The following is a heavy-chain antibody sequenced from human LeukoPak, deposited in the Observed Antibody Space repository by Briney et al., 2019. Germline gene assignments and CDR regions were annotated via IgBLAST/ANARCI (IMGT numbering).Heavy chain of an antibody. D-gene: IGHD4-17*01. V-gene: IGHV4-30-2*01. CDR3: ASFVWTTGRALDI. CDR2: IYHSGST. J-gene: IGHJ3*02. Sequence: AQTLSLTCAVSGGSISSGGYSWSWIRQPPGKGLEWIGYIYHSGSTYYNPSLKSRVTISVDRSKNQFSLKLSSVTAADTAVYYCASFVWTTGRALDIWGQGTMVTVSS. CDR1: GGSISSGGYS.